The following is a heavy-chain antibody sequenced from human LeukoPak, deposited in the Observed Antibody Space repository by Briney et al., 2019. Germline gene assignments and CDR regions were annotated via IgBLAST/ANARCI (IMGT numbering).Heavy chain of an antibody. CDR1: GGSFSGYY. Sequence: SETLSLTCAVYGGSFSGYYWSWIRQPPGKGLEWIGEINHSGSTNNNPSLESRVTISVDTSKNQFSLKLSSVTAADTAVYYCASRWKTYSSAWYLRSGMGVWGHGTTVTVPS. V-gene: IGHV4-34*01. CDR2: INHSGST. D-gene: IGHD6-13*01. J-gene: IGHJ6*02. CDR3: ASRWKTYSSAWYLRSGMGV.